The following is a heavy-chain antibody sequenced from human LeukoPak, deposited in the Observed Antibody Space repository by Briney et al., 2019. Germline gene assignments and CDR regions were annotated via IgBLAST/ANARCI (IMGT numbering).Heavy chain of an antibody. CDR2: IYTSGST. CDR3: ARDGIGYCSSTSHYYGMDL. CDR1: GGSISSYY. V-gene: IGHV4-4*07. J-gene: IGHJ6*02. D-gene: IGHD2-2*01. Sequence: KPSETLSLTCTVSGGSISSYYWSWIRQPAGKGLEWIGRIYTSGSTNYNPSLKSRVTMSVDTSKNQFSLKLISLTAADTAVYYCARDGIGYCSSTSHYYGMDLWGQGTTVSVSS.